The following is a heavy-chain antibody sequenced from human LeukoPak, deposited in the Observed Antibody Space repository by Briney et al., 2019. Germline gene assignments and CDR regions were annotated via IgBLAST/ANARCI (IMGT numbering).Heavy chain of an antibody. V-gene: IGHV1-69*05. Sequence: SVKVSCKTSGCTFNNSAISWVRQAPGQGLEWLGGIMPLFGTAGYAQKFQGRVTITKDESTGTVYLELTSLTSDDTAVYYCARDVHGDYGSGWFDPWGQGTLVSVPS. CDR3: ARDVHGDYGSGWFDP. J-gene: IGHJ5*02. CDR1: GCTFNNSA. CDR2: IMPLFGTA. D-gene: IGHD4-17*01.